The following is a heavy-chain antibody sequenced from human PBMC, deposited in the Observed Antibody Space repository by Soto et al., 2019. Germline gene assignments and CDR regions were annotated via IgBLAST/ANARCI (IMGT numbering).Heavy chain of an antibody. CDR3: ARNVRYGANSEVYWFDP. V-gene: IGHV1-69*01. Sequence: QVQLVQSGAEVKKPGSSVKVSCKASGGTFSSYAISWVRQAPGQGLEWMGGIIPIFGTANYAQKFQGRVTITADESTSTAYMELSSLRSEDTAVYYCARNVRYGANSEVYWFDPWGQGTLVTVSS. D-gene: IGHD4-17*01. CDR1: GGTFSSYA. J-gene: IGHJ5*02. CDR2: IIPIFGTA.